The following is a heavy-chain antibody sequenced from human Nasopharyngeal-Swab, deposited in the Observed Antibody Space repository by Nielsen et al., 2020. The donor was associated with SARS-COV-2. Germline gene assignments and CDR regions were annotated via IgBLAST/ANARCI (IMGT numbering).Heavy chain of an antibody. Sequence: GESLKLSCAASGFTFSDYYMSWIRQAPGKGLEWVSYISSSGSNIFYADSVKGRFTISRDNAKNSLYLQMNSLRAEDTAVYYCAAEKYPPGGFDPWGQGTLVTVSS. V-gene: IGHV3-11*01. CDR2: ISSSGSNI. J-gene: IGHJ5*02. CDR1: GFTFSDYY. CDR3: AAEKYPPGGFDP. D-gene: IGHD3-10*01.